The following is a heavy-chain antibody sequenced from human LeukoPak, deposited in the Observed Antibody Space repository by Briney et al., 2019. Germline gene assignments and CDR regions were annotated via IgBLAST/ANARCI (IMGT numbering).Heavy chain of an antibody. Sequence: GGSMRLCGAAAGFTVSSDAMTWVRQARGRGLEWFTGISGSGGNTYYADAVKGRFTISRDNSKNTLYLKMNSLRAEDTAVYYCAKGDASPVHLLTGHWGQGTLVTVSS. D-gene: IGHD3-9*01. J-gene: IGHJ4*02. CDR3: AKGDASPVHLLTGH. V-gene: IGHV3-23*01. CDR1: GFTVSSDA. CDR2: ISGSGGNT.